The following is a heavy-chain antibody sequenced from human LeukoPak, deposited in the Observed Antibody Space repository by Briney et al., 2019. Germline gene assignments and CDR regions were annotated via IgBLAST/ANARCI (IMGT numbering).Heavy chain of an antibody. J-gene: IGHJ4*02. V-gene: IGHV3-53*01. D-gene: IGHD1-26*01. CDR1: GFTFSSYG. CDR2: IYSGGST. Sequence: GGSLRLSCAASGFTFSSYGMHWVRQAPGKGLEWVSVIYSGGSTYYADSVKGRFTISRDNSKNTLYLQMNSLRAEDTAVYYCARDSGSLVHWGQGTLVTVSS. CDR3: ARDSGSLVH.